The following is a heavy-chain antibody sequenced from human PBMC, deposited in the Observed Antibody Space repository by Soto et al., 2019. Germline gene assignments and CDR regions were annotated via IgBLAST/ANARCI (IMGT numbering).Heavy chain of an antibody. J-gene: IGHJ2*01. D-gene: IGHD3-9*01. V-gene: IGHV4-34*01. CDR3: ARESHDILTGPPWVWYFDL. Sequence: QVQLQQWGAGPLRPLETLSLTCGVSGGSFSGYYWAWIRQSPGKGLEWIGEINDRGSINYNPSLKSRVSISVDPSKNHYSLNLRPVTAADTAVYYCARESHDILTGPPWVWYFDLWGRGTLVTVSS. CDR1: GGSFSGYY. CDR2: INDRGSI.